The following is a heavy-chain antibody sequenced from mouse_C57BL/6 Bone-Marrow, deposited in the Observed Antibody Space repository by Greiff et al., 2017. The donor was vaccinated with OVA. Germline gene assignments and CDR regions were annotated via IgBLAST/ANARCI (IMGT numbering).Heavy chain of an antibody. CDR3: ARWRLRGYFDY. V-gene: IGHV1-69*01. J-gene: IGHJ2*01. CDR1: GYTFTSYW. CDR2: IDPSDSYT. Sequence: VQLQQPGAELVMPGASVKLSCKASGYTFTSYWMHWVKQRPGQGLEWIGEIDPSDSYTNYNQKFKGKTTLTVDTSSSTAYMQLSSLTSEDSAVYYCARWRLRGYFDYWGQGTTLTVSS. D-gene: IGHD2-4*01.